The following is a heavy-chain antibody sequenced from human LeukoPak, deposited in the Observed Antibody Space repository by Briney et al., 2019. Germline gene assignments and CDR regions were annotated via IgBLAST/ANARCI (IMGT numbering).Heavy chain of an antibody. CDR2: ISYDGSNK. D-gene: IGHD3-10*01. V-gene: IGHV3-30*18. Sequence: GGSLRLSCAASGFTFSSYGLHWVRQAPGRGLEWVAVISYDGSNKYYADSVKGRFIISRDNSENTLYLQMNSLRAEDTAMYYCAKDYYYGSGSYYEFYFDYWGQGTLVTVSS. CDR1: GFTFSSYG. J-gene: IGHJ4*02. CDR3: AKDYYYGSGSYYEFYFDY.